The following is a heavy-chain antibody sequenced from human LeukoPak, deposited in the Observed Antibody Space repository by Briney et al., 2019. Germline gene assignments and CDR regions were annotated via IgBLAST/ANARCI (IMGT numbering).Heavy chain of an antibody. Sequence: SVKVSCKASGYTFTSYDINWVRQATGQGPEWMGWMNPNSGNTGYAQKFQGRVTMTRNTSISTAYMELSSLRSEDTAVYYCAIGRSGYYYAFDIWGQGTMVTVSS. CDR2: MNPNSGNT. V-gene: IGHV1-8*01. CDR3: AIGRSGYYYAFDI. J-gene: IGHJ3*02. D-gene: IGHD3-22*01. CDR1: GYTFTSYD.